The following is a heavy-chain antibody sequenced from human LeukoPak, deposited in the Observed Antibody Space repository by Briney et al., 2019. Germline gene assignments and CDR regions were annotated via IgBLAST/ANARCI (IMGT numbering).Heavy chain of an antibody. Sequence: PGGSLRLSCAASGFTFSSYEMNWVRQAPGKGLEWVSAMIGSGSSTYYADSVKGRFTISRDNARNTLFLQMNSLRPEDTAVYYCARGHSGSYVDYWGQGTLVTVSS. J-gene: IGHJ4*02. CDR1: GFTFSSYE. V-gene: IGHV3-48*03. CDR2: MIGSGSST. D-gene: IGHD1-26*01. CDR3: ARGHSGSYVDY.